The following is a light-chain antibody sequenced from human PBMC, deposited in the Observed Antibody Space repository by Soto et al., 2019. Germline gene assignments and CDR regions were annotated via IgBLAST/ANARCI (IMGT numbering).Light chain of an antibody. V-gene: IGKV3-11*01. CDR1: QTVGGY. CDR3: QQRANWPLT. J-gene: IGKJ4*01. CDR2: NAS. Sequence: EIVLTQSPATMSLSPGERATLSCRASQTVGGYLAWYQQKGGQAPRLLIYNASNRATSIPARFSGSGSGTDFTLTISRLEPEDFAFYYCQQRANWPLTFGGGTKVEIK.